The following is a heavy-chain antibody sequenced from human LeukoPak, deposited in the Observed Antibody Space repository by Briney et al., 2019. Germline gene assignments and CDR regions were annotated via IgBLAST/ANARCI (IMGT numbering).Heavy chain of an antibody. CDR3: ARPSFYGSGSNGGPWFDP. Sequence: PSETLSLTCSVSGDSISYFYWSWIRQAAGKGLEWIGRMSSSGNNDYNASLKSRVTISVDTSKNQFSLKLSSVTAADTAVYYCARPSFYGSGSNGGPWFDPWGQGTLVTVSS. CDR1: GDSISYFY. CDR2: MSSSGNN. V-gene: IGHV4-4*07. D-gene: IGHD3-10*01. J-gene: IGHJ5*02.